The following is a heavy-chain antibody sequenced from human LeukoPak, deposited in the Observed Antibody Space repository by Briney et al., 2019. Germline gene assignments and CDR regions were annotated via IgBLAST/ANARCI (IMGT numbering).Heavy chain of an antibody. D-gene: IGHD1-26*01. CDR2: INKDGGEK. Sequence: GGSLRLSCAASGFTFSSYWMSWVRQAPGKGLEWVANINKDGGEKYCVDSVKGRFTISRDNAKNSLYLQMNSLRADDTAVYYCVKDSPPRYSGSPPAYWGQGTLVTVSS. CDR3: VKDSPPRYSGSPPAY. CDR1: GFTFSSYW. V-gene: IGHV3-7*03. J-gene: IGHJ4*02.